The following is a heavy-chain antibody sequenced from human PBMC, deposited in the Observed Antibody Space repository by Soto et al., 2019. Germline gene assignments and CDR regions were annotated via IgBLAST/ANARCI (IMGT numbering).Heavy chain of an antibody. CDR2: ISSSGSTI. D-gene: IGHD2-2*01. CDR1: GFTFSDYY. CDR3: ARDRYCSSTSCPPGSWFDP. Sequence: GGSLRLSCAASGFTFSDYYMSWIRQAPGKGLEWVSYISSSGSTIYYADFVKGRFSISRDNAKNSLYLQMNSLRAEDTAVYYCARDRYCSSTSCPPGSWFDPWGQGALVTVSS. V-gene: IGHV3-11*01. J-gene: IGHJ5*02.